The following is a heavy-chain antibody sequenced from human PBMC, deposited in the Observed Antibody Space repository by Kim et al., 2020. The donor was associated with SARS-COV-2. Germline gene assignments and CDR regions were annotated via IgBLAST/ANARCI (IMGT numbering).Heavy chain of an antibody. CDR3: AALDTVQVPGGS. D-gene: IGHD3-10*01. J-gene: IGHJ4*02. V-gene: IGHV3-7*01. Sequence: YVEAVKGRFTMSRDNAKNSLYLQRSSLRTEDTAMYYCAALDTVQVPGGSWGQGTLVTVSS.